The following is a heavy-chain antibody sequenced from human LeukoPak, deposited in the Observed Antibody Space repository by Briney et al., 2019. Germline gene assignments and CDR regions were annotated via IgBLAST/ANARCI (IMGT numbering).Heavy chain of an antibody. CDR3: VKDPGYSSSWYFDY. J-gene: IGHJ4*02. CDR2: ISSNGGST. D-gene: IGHD6-13*01. CDR1: GFTFSSYA. V-gene: IGHV3-64D*06. Sequence: GGSLRLSCSASGFTFSSYAMHWVRQAPGKGLEYVSAISSNGGSTYYADSVKGRFTIPRDNSKNTLYLQMSSLRAEDTAVYYCVKDPGYSSSWYFDYWGQGTLVPVSS.